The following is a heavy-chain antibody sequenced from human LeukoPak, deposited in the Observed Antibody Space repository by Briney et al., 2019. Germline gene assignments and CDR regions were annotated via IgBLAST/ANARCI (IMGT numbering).Heavy chain of an antibody. Sequence: ASVKVSCKTSGYTFTTYYMHWVRQAPGQGLEWMGIINPSGGTTNYAQKFQDRVTMTRDTSTTTLYMELSSLRSEDTAVYYCARGRPGSGWSFDYWGQGILVTVSS. CDR3: ARGRPGSGWSFDY. J-gene: IGHJ4*02. CDR1: GYTFTTYY. D-gene: IGHD6-19*01. V-gene: IGHV1-46*01. CDR2: INPSGGTT.